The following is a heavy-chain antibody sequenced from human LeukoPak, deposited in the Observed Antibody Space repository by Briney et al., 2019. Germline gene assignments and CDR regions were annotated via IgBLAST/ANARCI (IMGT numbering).Heavy chain of an antibody. CDR1: GFTVSSNY. CDR3: ACHDFWSGYYGSYYFDY. Sequence: GGSLRPSCAASGFTVSSNYMSWVRQAPGKGLEWVSVIYSGGSTYYADSVKGRFTISRDNSKNTLYLQMNSLRAEDTAVYYCACHDFWSGYYGSYYFDYWGQGTLVTVSS. V-gene: IGHV3-66*02. J-gene: IGHJ4*02. D-gene: IGHD3-3*01. CDR2: IYSGGST.